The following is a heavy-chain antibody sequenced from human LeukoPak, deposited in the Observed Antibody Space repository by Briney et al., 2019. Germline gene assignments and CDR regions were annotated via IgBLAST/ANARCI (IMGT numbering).Heavy chain of an antibody. CDR1: GFTFSSYA. D-gene: IGHD1-26*01. J-gene: IGHJ4*02. Sequence: PGGSLRLSCAASGFTFSSYAMHWVRQAPGKGLEWVAVIWYDGSNKYYADSVKGRFTISRDNSKNTLYLQMNSLRAEDTAVYYCASSLRRIVGATGVDYWGQGTLVTVSS. CDR2: IWYDGSNK. CDR3: ASSLRRIVGATGVDY. V-gene: IGHV3-33*08.